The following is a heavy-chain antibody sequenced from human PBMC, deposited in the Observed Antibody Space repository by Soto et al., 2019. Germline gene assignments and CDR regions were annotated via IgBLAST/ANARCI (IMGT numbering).Heavy chain of an antibody. CDR2: IWYDGRNK. CDR3: AREGWNDVWLIVY. V-gene: IGHV3-33*01. CDR1: GFTFSTYG. D-gene: IGHD1-1*01. J-gene: IGHJ4*02. Sequence: QVQLVESGGGVVQPGRSLRLSCAASGFTFSTYGMQWVRQAPGKGLEWVAVIWYDGRNKYYADSVKGRFTISRDNPKNTLYQQMNSLGTEDTAVYYCAREGWNDVWLIVYWGQGTLVTVSS.